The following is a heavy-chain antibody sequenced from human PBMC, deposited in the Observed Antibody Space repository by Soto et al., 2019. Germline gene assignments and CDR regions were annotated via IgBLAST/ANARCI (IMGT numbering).Heavy chain of an antibody. Sequence: HPGGSLRLSCNASGSSFGTYAMHGVRQAPGTGLEWVSLIGWYVGSTYYADSVKGRFTISRDNNKNFLYLQMTSLRTEDTALYYCAKDTWRASIAARQYHPEYFQHWGQGTLVTVSS. J-gene: IGHJ1*01. CDR1: GSSFGTYA. D-gene: IGHD6-6*01. V-gene: IGHV3-43*01. CDR2: IGWYVGST. CDR3: AKDTWRASIAARQYHPEYFQH.